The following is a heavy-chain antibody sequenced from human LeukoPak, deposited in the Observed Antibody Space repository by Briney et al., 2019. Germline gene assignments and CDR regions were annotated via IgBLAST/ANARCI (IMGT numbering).Heavy chain of an antibody. CDR3: AKAGGEYWLYNDNWFDP. V-gene: IGHV3-30-3*01. D-gene: IGHD3-16*01. CDR1: GFTFSTYA. Sequence: GRSLRLSCAASGFTFSTYAMHWVRQAPGKGLEWVAVISYDGSNKYYADSVKRRFTISRDNSKNTLYLQMNSLRAEDTALYYCAKAGGEYWLYNDNWFDPWGQGTLVTVSS. CDR2: ISYDGSNK. J-gene: IGHJ5*02.